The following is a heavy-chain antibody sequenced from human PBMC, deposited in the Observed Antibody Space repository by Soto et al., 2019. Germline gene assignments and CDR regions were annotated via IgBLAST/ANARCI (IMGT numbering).Heavy chain of an antibody. Sequence: GGSLRLSCAASGFTFDDYAMHWVRQAPGKGLEWVSGISWNSGSIGYADSVKGRFTISRDNAKNSLYLQMNSLRAEDTALYYCAKDREDYSSSSLSFDIWGQGTMVTVSS. CDR3: AKDREDYSSSSLSFDI. CDR2: ISWNSGSI. CDR1: GFTFDDYA. V-gene: IGHV3-9*01. D-gene: IGHD6-6*01. J-gene: IGHJ3*02.